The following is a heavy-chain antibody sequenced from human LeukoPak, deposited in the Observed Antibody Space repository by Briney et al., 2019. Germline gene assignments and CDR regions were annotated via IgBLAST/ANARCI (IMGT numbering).Heavy chain of an antibody. CDR2: INEDGSVK. D-gene: IGHD3-10*02. CDR3: AELGITMIGGV. J-gene: IGHJ6*04. CDR1: GFSFTTYW. Sequence: GESLRLSCAASGFSFTTYWMTWVRQAPGKGLQWVANINEDGSVKYYVDSVEGRFTISRDNAKNSLYLQMNSLRAEDTAVYYCAELGITMIGGVWGKGTTVTISS. V-gene: IGHV3-7*01.